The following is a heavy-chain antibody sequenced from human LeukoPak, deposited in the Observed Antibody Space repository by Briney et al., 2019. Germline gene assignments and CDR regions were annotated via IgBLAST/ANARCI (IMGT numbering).Heavy chain of an antibody. J-gene: IGHJ6*03. D-gene: IGHD2-2*01. CDR3: ARDLGYCSSTSCFNYYYYMDV. Sequence: ASVKVSCKASGYTFTSYYMHWVRQAPGQGLEWMGIINPSGGSTSYAQKFQGRVTMTRDTSTSTVYMELSSLRSEDTAVYYCARDLGYCSSTSCFNYYYYMDVWGKGTTVTVSS. CDR2: INPSGGST. CDR1: GYTFTSYY. V-gene: IGHV1-46*01.